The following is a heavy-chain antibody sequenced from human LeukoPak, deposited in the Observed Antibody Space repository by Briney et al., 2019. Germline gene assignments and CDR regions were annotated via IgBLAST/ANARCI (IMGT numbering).Heavy chain of an antibody. CDR2: IYYSGST. CDR1: GGSISSSSYY. D-gene: IGHD1-14*01. Sequence: SETLSLTCTVSGGSISSSSYYWGWIRQPPGKGLEWIGSIYYSGSTNYNPSLKSRVTISVDTSKNQFSLKLSSVTAADTAVYYCARASITYNWFDPWGQGTLVTVSS. CDR3: ARASITYNWFDP. J-gene: IGHJ5*02. V-gene: IGHV4-39*07.